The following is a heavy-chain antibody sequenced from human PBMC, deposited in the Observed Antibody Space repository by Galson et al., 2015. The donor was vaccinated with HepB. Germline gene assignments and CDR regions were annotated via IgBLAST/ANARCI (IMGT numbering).Heavy chain of an antibody. J-gene: IGHJ3*02. CDR3: ARVWFGDAFDI. CDR1: GFTFSSYE. D-gene: IGHD3-10*01. CDR2: ISSSGSTI. V-gene: IGHV3-48*03. Sequence: SLRLSCAASGFTFSSYEMNWVRQAPGKGLEWVSYISSSGSTIYYADSVKGRFTISRDNAKNSLYLQMNSLRAEDTAVYYCARVWFGDAFDIWGQGTMVTVSS.